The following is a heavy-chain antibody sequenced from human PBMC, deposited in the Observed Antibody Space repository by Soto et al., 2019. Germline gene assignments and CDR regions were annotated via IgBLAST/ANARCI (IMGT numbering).Heavy chain of an antibody. CDR1: GGSFSGYY. Sequence: SETLSLTCAVYGGSFSGYYWTGIRQPPGTGLEWIGEINHSGSTNYNPSLKSRVTISVDTSKNQFSLKLTSVTAADTAVYYCARLGDYYQAFDYWGHGALVTVSS. V-gene: IGHV4-34*01. CDR2: INHSGST. D-gene: IGHD3-22*01. J-gene: IGHJ4*01. CDR3: ARLGDYYQAFDY.